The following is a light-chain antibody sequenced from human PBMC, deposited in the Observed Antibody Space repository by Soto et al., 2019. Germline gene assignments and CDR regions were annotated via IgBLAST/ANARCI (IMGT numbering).Light chain of an antibody. CDR3: QKYNSAPWT. Sequence: AIQLTQSPSSLSASVGDRVTITCRTSQDITSALAWYQQKPGKAPELLIYDASSLESGVPSRFSGSGSGTDFTLTISSLQPEDVATYYCQKYNSAPWTFGQGTKVEIK. CDR1: QDITSA. V-gene: IGKV1-13*02. CDR2: DAS. J-gene: IGKJ1*01.